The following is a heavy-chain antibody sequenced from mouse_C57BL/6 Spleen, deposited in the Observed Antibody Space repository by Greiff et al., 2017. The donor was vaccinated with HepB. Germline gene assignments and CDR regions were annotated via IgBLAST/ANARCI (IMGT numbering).Heavy chain of an antibody. Sequence: QVQLQQPGAELVRPGTSVKLSCKASGYTFTSYWMHWVKQRPGQGLEWIGVIDPSDSYTNYNQKFKGKATLTVDTSSSTAYMQLSSLTSEDSAVYYCARRLGRGVFDYWGQGTTLTVSS. V-gene: IGHV1-59*01. CDR1: GYTFTSYW. CDR3: ARRLGRGVFDY. J-gene: IGHJ2*01. CDR2: IDPSDSYT. D-gene: IGHD4-1*01.